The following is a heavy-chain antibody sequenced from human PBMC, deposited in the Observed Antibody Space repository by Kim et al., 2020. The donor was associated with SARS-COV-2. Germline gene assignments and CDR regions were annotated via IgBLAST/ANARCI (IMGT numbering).Heavy chain of an antibody. CDR3: ARWKGRFGEIDY. D-gene: IGHD3-10*01. Sequence: SETLSLTCTVSGGSISSYYWSWIRQPPGKGLEWIGYIYYSGSTNYNPSLKSRVTISVDTSKNQFSLKLSSVTAADTAVYYCARWKGRFGEIDYWGQGTLVTVSS. CDR1: GGSISSYY. V-gene: IGHV4-59*01. CDR2: IYYSGST. J-gene: IGHJ4*02.